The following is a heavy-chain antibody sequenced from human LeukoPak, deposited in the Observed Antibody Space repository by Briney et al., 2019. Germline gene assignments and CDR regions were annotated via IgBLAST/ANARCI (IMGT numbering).Heavy chain of an antibody. CDR1: GGSISSYY. Sequence: SETLSLTCTVSGGSISSYYWSWIRQPPGKGLEWIGYIYYSGSTNYNPSLKSRVTISVDTSKNQFSLKLSSVTAADTAVYYCARDSDILTGNYYYGMDVWGQGTTVNVSS. D-gene: IGHD3-9*01. V-gene: IGHV4-59*01. J-gene: IGHJ6*02. CDR3: ARDSDILTGNYYYGMDV. CDR2: IYYSGST.